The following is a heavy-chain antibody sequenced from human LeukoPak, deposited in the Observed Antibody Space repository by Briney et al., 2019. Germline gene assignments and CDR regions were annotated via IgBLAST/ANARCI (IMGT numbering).Heavy chain of an antibody. Sequence: NASETLSLTCAVYGGSFSGYYWSWIRQPPGKGLEWIGEINHSGSTNYNPSLKSRVTISVDTSKNQFSLKLSSVTAADTAVYYCARHGFAGAFQHWGQGTLVTVSS. D-gene: IGHD3-10*01. V-gene: IGHV4-34*01. J-gene: IGHJ1*01. CDR2: INHSGST. CDR3: ARHGFAGAFQH. CDR1: GGSFSGYY.